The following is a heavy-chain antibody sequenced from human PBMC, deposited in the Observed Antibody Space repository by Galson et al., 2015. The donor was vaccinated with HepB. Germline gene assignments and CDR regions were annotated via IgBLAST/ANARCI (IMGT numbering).Heavy chain of an antibody. J-gene: IGHJ4*02. CDR3: AKRVGLDY. CDR1: GFTFSSYA. Sequence: SLRLSCAASGFTFSSYAMHWVRQAPGKGLEWVAVISYDGSNKYYADSVKGRFTISRDNSKNTLYLQMNSLRAEDTAVYYCAKRVGLDYWGQGTLVTVSS. CDR2: ISYDGSNK. D-gene: IGHD1-26*01. V-gene: IGHV3-30-3*02.